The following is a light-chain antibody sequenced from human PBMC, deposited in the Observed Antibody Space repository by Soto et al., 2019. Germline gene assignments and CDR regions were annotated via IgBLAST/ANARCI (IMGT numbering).Light chain of an antibody. V-gene: IGKV3-20*01. Sequence: EIVWTQSPGTLSLSPGKRTTLSCRASQSVSSSYLAWYQQKPAQAPRLLIXGASSRATGIPDRFSGSVSGTDFTLTISRLETEDFALYYGQQYGSSPPETFGQGTKVDIK. CDR1: QSVSSSY. CDR2: GAS. CDR3: QQYGSSPPET. J-gene: IGKJ1*01.